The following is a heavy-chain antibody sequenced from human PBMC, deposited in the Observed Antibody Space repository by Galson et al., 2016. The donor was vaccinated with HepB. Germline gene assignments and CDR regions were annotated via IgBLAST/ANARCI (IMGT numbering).Heavy chain of an antibody. CDR3: AEDSAVHHNDVKLVLRVRSYFDH. Sequence: SETLSLTCTVSGTSVSTTFCSWIRQSPGKGLEWKGHISFIGNTNHNLSLNSRVTISSNTSKNQFSLKLTCETAADTAVDYWAEDSAVHHNDVKLVLRVRSYFDHWGRGALVTVSS. J-gene: IGHJ2*01. D-gene: IGHD1-1*01. CDR1: GTSVSTTF. CDR2: ISFIGNT. V-gene: IGHV4-59*02.